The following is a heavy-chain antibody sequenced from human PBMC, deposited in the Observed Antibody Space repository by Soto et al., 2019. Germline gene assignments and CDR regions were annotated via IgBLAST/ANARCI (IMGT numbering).Heavy chain of an antibody. D-gene: IGHD4-17*01. CDR3: ARHYGDHGPNAFDI. J-gene: IGHJ3*02. CDR1: GFTVSSNY. Sequence: EVQLVESGGGLVQPGGSLRLSCAASGFTVSSNYMSWVRQAPGKGLEWVSVIYSGGSTYYADSVKGRFTISRDNSKNTLYLQMNSLRAEDTAVYYCARHYGDHGPNAFDIWGQGTMVTVSS. V-gene: IGHV3-66*04. CDR2: IYSGGST.